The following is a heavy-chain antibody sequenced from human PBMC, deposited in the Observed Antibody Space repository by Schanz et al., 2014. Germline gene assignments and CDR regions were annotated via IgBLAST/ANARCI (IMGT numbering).Heavy chain of an antibody. Sequence: QVQLVESGGGVVQPGRSLRLSCAASGFTFSSYGMHWVRQSPGKGLEWVALISYDGSNKYYADSVKGRFTISRDSSKNTLFLQMSSLRAEDTAVYYCARDGDFDYWGQGTLVTVSS. V-gene: IGHV3-30*03. CDR3: ARDGDFDY. CDR1: GFTFSSYG. CDR2: ISYDGSNK. J-gene: IGHJ4*02.